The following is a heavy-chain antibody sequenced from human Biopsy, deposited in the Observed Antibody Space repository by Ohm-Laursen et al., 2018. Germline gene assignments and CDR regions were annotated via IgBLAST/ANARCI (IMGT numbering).Heavy chain of an antibody. V-gene: IGHV1-24*01. Sequence: SVKVSCKVSGYTLTELSIHWVRQTGGKGLEWMGGFDREERKTVYAEKFQGRVTMTEDTSTDTVHMEVTSLRSDDTAVYYCATGPYYDTRFYYNVRPFDFWGQGTLVTVSS. CDR1: GYTLTELS. CDR2: FDREERKT. D-gene: IGHD3-10*01. CDR3: ATGPYYDTRFYYNVRPFDF. J-gene: IGHJ4*02.